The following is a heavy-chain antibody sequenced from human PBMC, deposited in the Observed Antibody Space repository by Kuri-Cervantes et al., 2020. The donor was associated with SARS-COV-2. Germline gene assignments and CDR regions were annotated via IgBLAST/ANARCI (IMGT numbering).Heavy chain of an antibody. CDR1: GFTFSSYS. Sequence: GESLKISCAASGFTFSSYSMNWVRQAPGKGLEWVSSISSSSSYIYYADSVKGRFTISRDNAKNSLYLQMNSLRAEDTAVYYCGKGDYEFKGGHYYYAMDVWGQGTTVTVSS. D-gene: IGHD3-3*01. CDR2: ISSSSSYI. CDR3: GKGDYEFKGGHYYYAMDV. J-gene: IGHJ6*02. V-gene: IGHV3-21*01.